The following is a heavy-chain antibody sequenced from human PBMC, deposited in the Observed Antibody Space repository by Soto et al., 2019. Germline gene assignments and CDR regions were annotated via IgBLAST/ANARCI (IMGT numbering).Heavy chain of an antibody. D-gene: IGHD2-15*01. CDR1: GGSIYRGGYY. Sequence: PSETLSLTCTVSGGSIYRGGYYWGWIRQPPGRGLEWIGNIDYNGVTYSNPSLKSRVTISRDTSKNQFSLKLTSVTAADTALYYFGKVLVGATGHTDSDSWGPGTLVTV. CDR3: GKVLVGATGHTDSDS. J-gene: IGHJ4*02. CDR2: IDYNGVT. V-gene: IGHV4-39*01.